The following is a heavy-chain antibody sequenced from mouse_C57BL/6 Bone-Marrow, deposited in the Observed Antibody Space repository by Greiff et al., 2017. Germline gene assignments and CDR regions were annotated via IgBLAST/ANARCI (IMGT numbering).Heavy chain of an antibody. CDR3: ARALYYYVSSDY. D-gene: IGHD1-1*01. V-gene: IGHV3-6*01. Sequence: EVQLQPSGPGLVKPSQSLYLTCSVTGYSITSGYYWNWIRQFPGNKLEWMGYISYDGSNNYNPSLKNRISITRDTSKNQFFLKLNSVTTEDTATYYCARALYYYVSSDYWGQGTTLTVSS. J-gene: IGHJ2*01. CDR1: GYSITSGYY. CDR2: ISYDGSN.